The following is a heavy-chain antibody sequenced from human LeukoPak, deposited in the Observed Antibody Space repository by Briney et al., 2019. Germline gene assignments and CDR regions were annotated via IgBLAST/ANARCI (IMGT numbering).Heavy chain of an antibody. V-gene: IGHV3-53*01. Sequence: GGSLRLSCAASGFTVTGNYMNWVRQAPGKGLEWVSTVSNTGGSTYYADSVKGRFTISRDNSRNTLYLQMNSLRAEDTAVYYCARDLHFDYWGQGTLVTVSS. CDR3: ARDLHFDY. CDR1: GFTVTGNY. CDR2: SNTGGST. J-gene: IGHJ4*02.